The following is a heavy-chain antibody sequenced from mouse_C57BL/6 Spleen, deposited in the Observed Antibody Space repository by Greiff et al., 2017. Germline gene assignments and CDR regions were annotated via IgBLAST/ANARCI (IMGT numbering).Heavy chain of an antibody. CDR3: ARKGIYYDYLYFDY. V-gene: IGHV1-81*01. CDR1: GYTFTSYG. J-gene: IGHJ2*01. Sequence: VQLQQSGAELARPGASVKLSCKASGYTFTSYGISWVKQRTGQGLEWIGEIYPRSGNTYYNEKFKGKATLTADKSSSTAYMELRSLTSEDSAVYFCARKGIYYDYLYFDYWGQGTTLTVSS. CDR2: IYPRSGNT. D-gene: IGHD2-4*01.